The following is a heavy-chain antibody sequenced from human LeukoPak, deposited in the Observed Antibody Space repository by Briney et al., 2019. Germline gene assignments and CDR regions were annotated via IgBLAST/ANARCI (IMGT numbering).Heavy chain of an antibody. D-gene: IGHD6-13*01. V-gene: IGHV4-59*01. CDR2: ISYSGST. CDR1: GGSISSYY. J-gene: IGHJ4*02. Sequence: SETLSLTCTVSGGSISSYYWSWIRQPPGKRLEWIAYISYSGSTNYNPSLKSRVTISVDTSKNQFSLKLSSMTAADTALYYCAKDIGAGQQLRSPPDYWGQGTLVTVSS. CDR3: AKDIGAGQQLRSPPDY.